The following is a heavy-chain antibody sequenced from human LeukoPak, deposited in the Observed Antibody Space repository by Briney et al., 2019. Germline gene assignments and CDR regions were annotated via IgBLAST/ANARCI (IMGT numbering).Heavy chain of an antibody. D-gene: IGHD3-3*01. CDR2: ISYDGSNK. V-gene: IGHV3-30*03. CDR3: ARDSQYYDFWSGYSS. Sequence: GRSLRLSCAASGFTFGSYGMHWVRQAPGKGLEWVAVISYDGSNKYYADSVKGRFTISRDNSKNTLYLQMNSLRAEDTAVYYCARDSQYYDFWSGYSSWGQGTLVTVSS. CDR1: GFTFGSYG. J-gene: IGHJ4*02.